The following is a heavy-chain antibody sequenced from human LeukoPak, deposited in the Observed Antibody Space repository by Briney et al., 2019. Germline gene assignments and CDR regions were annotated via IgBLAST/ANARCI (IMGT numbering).Heavy chain of an antibody. Sequence: GGSLRLSCAASGFTFSTYWVSWVRQAPGKGLEWVANIKEDGSEKYYGDSVKGRFTISRDNAKNSLYLQMNSLRAEDTAVYYCARDSSGYQWGQGTLVTVSS. D-gene: IGHD3-22*01. J-gene: IGHJ4*02. CDR2: IKEDGSEK. V-gene: IGHV3-7*01. CDR3: ARDSSGYQ. CDR1: GFTFSTYW.